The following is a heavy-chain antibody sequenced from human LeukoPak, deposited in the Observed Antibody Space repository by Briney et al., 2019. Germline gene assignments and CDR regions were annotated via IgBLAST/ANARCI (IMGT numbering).Heavy chain of an antibody. D-gene: IGHD3-22*01. CDR1: GFTFSDYY. CDR2: ISSSGSTI. Sequence: GGSLRLSCAASGFTFSDYYMSWVRQAPGKGLEWVSYISSSGSTIYYADSVKGRFTISRDNAKNSLYLQMNSLRAEDTAVYYCARDRRMTFHYYDSSGYYSFDYWGQGTLVTVSS. V-gene: IGHV3-11*04. J-gene: IGHJ4*02. CDR3: ARDRRMTFHYYDSSGYYSFDY.